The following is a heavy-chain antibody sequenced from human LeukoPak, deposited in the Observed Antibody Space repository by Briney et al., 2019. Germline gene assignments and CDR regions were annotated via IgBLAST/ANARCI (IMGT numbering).Heavy chain of an antibody. D-gene: IGHD2-8*02. V-gene: IGHV3-30*04. J-gene: IGHJ5*02. Sequence: GGSLRLSCAASGFTFSSYAMHWVRQAPGKGLEWVAVISYDGSNKYYADSVKGRFTISRDNSKNTLYLQMNSLRAEDTAVYYCATGDWWVPPDDPWGQGTLVTVSS. CDR1: GFTFSSYA. CDR2: ISYDGSNK. CDR3: ATGDWWVPPDDP.